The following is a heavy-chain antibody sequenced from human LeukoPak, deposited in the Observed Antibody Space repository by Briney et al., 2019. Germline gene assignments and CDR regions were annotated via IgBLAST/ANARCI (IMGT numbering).Heavy chain of an antibody. CDR1: GFTFSSYS. V-gene: IGHV3-21*01. CDR2: ISSSSSYI. Sequence: PGGSLRLSCAASGFTFSSYSMNWVRQAPGKGLEWVSSISSSSSYIYYADSVKGRFTISRDNAKNSLYLQMNSLRAEDTAVYYCARDPIVVATAGGYFDYWGQGTLVTVSS. D-gene: IGHD2-21*02. J-gene: IGHJ4*02. CDR3: ARDPIVVATAGGYFDY.